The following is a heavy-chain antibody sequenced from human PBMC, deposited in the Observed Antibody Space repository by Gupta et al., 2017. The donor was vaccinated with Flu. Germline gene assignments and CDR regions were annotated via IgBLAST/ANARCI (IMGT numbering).Heavy chain of an antibody. J-gene: IGHJ4*02. V-gene: IGHV3-7*01. Sequence: QAARKGLEWVANIKQDGSEKYYVDSVKGRFTISRDNAKNSLYLQMNSLRAEDTAVYYCAGSGDGYNYVPSDYWGQGTLVTVSS. D-gene: IGHD5-12*01. CDR2: IKQDGSEK. CDR3: AGSGDGYNYVPSDY.